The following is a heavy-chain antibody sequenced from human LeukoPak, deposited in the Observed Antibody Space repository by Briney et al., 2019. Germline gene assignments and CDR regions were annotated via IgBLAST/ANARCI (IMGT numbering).Heavy chain of an antibody. V-gene: IGHV4-31*03. CDR2: IYYSGST. D-gene: IGHD3-22*01. J-gene: IGHJ4*02. CDR3: ARAPIIMIVPYFDY. Sequence: SQTLSLTCTVSGGSISSGGYYWSWIRQHPGKGLEWIGYIYYSGSTYYNPSLKSRVTISVDTSKNQFSLKLSSVTAADTAVYYCARAPIIMIVPYFDYWGQGTLVTVSS. CDR1: GGSISSGGYY.